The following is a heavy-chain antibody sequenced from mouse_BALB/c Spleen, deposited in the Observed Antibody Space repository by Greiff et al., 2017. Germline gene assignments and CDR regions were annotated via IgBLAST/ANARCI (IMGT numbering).Heavy chain of an antibody. CDR3: AREGLYYDYDSAAMDY. D-gene: IGHD2-4*01. CDR2: ISSGGST. J-gene: IGHJ4*01. V-gene: IGHV5-6-5*01. CDR1: GFTFSSYA. Sequence: EVKVVESGGGLVKPGGSLKLSCAASGFTFSSYAMSWVRQTPEKRLEWVASISSGGSTYYPDSVKGRFTISRDNARNILYLQMSSLRSEDTAMYYCAREGLYYDYDSAAMDYWGQGTSVTVSS.